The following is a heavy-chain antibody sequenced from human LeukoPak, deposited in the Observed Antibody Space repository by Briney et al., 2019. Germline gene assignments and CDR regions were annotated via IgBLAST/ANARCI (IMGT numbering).Heavy chain of an antibody. CDR3: AKSIAVAGLGGGRIFDY. Sequence: PGESLRLSCVASGFTLSSYYMHWVRQVPGKGLVWVSCINGDGSSTKYADSVKGRFTISRDNAKNTLYLQMNSLRAEDTAVYYCAKSIAVAGLGGGRIFDYWGQGILVTVSS. CDR2: INGDGSST. V-gene: IGHV3-74*01. J-gene: IGHJ4*02. D-gene: IGHD6-19*01. CDR1: GFTLSSYY.